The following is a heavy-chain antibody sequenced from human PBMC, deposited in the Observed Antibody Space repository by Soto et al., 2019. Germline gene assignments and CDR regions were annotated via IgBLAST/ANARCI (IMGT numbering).Heavy chain of an antibody. V-gene: IGHV4-59*08. CDR3: ARAWVGLTGYYPTNYYYYYMDV. CDR1: GGSISSYY. Sequence: QVQLQESGPGLVKPSETLSLTCTVSGGSISSYYWSWIRQPPGKGLEWIGYIYYSGSTNYNPSLKSRVTISVDTSKNQFSLKLSSVTAADTAVYYCARAWVGLTGYYPTNYYYYYMDVWGKGTTVTVSS. CDR2: IYYSGST. D-gene: IGHD3-9*01. J-gene: IGHJ6*03.